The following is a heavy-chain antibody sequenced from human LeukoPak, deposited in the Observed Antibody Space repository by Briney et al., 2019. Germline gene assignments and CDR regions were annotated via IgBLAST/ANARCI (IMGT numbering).Heavy chain of an antibody. D-gene: IGHD3/OR15-3a*01. CDR2: ISGGGST. CDR1: GFTFSSYA. Sequence: GGSLRLSCAASGFTFSSYAMSWVRQAPGKGLEWVSAISGGGSTYYADSVKGRFTISRDNSKNTLYLQMNSLRAEDTAVYYCAKDGPRIDWGQGTLVTVSS. J-gene: IGHJ4*02. CDR3: AKDGPRID. V-gene: IGHV3-23*01.